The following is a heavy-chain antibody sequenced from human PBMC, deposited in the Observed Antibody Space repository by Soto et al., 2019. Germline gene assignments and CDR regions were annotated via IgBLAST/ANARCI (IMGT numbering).Heavy chain of an antibody. Sequence: PSETLSLTCAVSGGSISSGGYSWSWIRQPPGKGLEWIGYIYHSGSTYYNPSLKSRVTISVDTSKNQFSLKLSSLTAADTAVYYCARSHIVPRLFMYPYDYWGQGTPVTVSS. CDR3: ARSHIVPRLFMYPYDY. J-gene: IGHJ4*02. V-gene: IGHV4-30-2*01. CDR2: IYHSGST. CDR1: GGSISSGGYS. D-gene: IGHD6-6*01.